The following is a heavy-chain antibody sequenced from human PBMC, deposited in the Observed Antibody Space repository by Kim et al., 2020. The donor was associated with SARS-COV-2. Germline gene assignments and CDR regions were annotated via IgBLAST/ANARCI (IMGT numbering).Heavy chain of an antibody. D-gene: IGHD3-9*01. Sequence: GGSLRLSCAASGFTFSSYGMHWVRQAPGKGLEWVAVISYDGSNKYYADSVKGRFTIYRDNSKNTLYLQMNSLRAEDTAVYYCARGGYDILTEVGAHWGQGTLVTVSS. CDR2: ISYDGSNK. CDR1: GFTFSSYG. CDR3: ARGGYDILTEVGAH. J-gene: IGHJ1*01. V-gene: IGHV3-33*05.